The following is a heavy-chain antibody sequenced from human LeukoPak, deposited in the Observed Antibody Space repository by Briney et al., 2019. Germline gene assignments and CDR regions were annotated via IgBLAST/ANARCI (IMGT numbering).Heavy chain of an antibody. V-gene: IGHV3-30*02. D-gene: IGHD4-17*01. CDR3: AKDQGDYGRGYFDY. Sequence: GGSLRLSCAASAVSGFTFFSYAMTWVRQAPGKGLEWVTFIRDDGSKKYYADSVKGRFTISRDNSKNTLYLQMNSLRAEDTAVYYCAKDQGDYGRGYFDYWGQGTLVTVSS. CDR2: IRDDGSKK. J-gene: IGHJ4*02. CDR1: AVSGFTFFSYA.